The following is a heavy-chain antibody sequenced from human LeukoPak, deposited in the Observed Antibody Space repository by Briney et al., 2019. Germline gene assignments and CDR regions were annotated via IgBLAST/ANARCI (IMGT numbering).Heavy chain of an antibody. CDR2: IYYSRSS. J-gene: IGHJ4*02. CDR1: GGSISSSNYY. Sequence: SETLSLTCTVSGGSISSSNYYWGWVRQPPGKGLEWIGSIYYSRSSYYNPSLKSRVTISVDTYKNQFSLKMSSVTAAETAVYYCARPVYNNYGHTPFDYCGQGTLGTVSS. V-gene: IGHV4-39*07. CDR3: ARPVYNNYGHTPFDY. D-gene: IGHD4-11*01.